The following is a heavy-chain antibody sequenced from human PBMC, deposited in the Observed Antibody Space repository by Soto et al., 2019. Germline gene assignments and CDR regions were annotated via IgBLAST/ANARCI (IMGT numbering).Heavy chain of an antibody. CDR1: GCSISSYY. Sequence: PSETLSLTCTAPGCSISSYYRSWIRQPPGKGLEWIGYIYYSGSTNYNPSLKSRVTISVDTSKNQFSLKLSSVTAADTAVYCCARVRYDYIWGSYRYWFDPWGQGTLVTVSS. D-gene: IGHD3-16*02. J-gene: IGHJ5*02. V-gene: IGHV4-59*13. CDR2: IYYSGST. CDR3: ARVRYDYIWGSYRYWFDP.